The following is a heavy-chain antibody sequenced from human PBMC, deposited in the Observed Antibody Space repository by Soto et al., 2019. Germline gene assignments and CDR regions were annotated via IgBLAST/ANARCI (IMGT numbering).Heavy chain of an antibody. J-gene: IGHJ4*02. D-gene: IGHD3-10*01. CDR1: GGTFSSYA. CDR2: IIPIFGTA. CDR3: ARAQRIHYGSGHNFDY. Sequence: SVKVSCKASGGTFSSYAISWVRQAPGQGLEWMGGIIPIFGTANYAQKFQGRVTITADESTSTAYMELSSLRSEDTAVYYCARAQRIHYGSGHNFDYWGQGTLVTVSS. V-gene: IGHV1-69*13.